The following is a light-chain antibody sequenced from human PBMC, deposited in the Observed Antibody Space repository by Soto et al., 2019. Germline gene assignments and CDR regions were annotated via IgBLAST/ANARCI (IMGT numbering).Light chain of an antibody. CDR3: HQRQSWPRT. Sequence: EIVLTQSPATLSSFPGDRVTLSCRASQYINTRLAWYQHRPGQAPRLLIYQTSIRAAGTPARFSASGSGTDFTLTISDVQPEDFALYYCHQRQSWPRTFGQGTKLDI. J-gene: IGKJ1*01. CDR2: QTS. CDR1: QYINTR. V-gene: IGKV3-11*01.